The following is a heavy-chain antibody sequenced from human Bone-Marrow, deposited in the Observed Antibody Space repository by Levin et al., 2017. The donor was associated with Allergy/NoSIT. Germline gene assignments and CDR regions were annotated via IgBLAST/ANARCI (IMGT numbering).Heavy chain of an antibody. J-gene: IGHJ4*02. D-gene: IGHD3-10*01. V-gene: IGHV4-39*07. CDR3: ARVYHGGWFNSFDY. CDR2: IYYSGST. CDR1: GGSISSSSYY. Sequence: SETLSLTCTVSGGSISSSSYYWGWIRQPPGKGLEWIGSIYYSGSTYYNPSLKSRVTISVDTSKNQFSLKLSSVTAADTAVYYCARVYHGGWFNSFDYWGQGTLVTVSS.